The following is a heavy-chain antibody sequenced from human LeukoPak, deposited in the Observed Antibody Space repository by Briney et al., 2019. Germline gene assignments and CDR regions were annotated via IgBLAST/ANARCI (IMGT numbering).Heavy chain of an antibody. D-gene: IGHD4-11*01. Sequence: ASVKVSCKASGYTXTNYFIHWVRQAPGQGLEWMGIINPSGRSTSYAQKFQGTVTMTRDTSTNTVYMELSSLRSEDTAVYYCARDYSNARAFDYWGQGTLVTVSS. J-gene: IGHJ4*02. CDR2: INPSGRST. CDR3: ARDYSNARAFDY. V-gene: IGHV1-46*01. CDR1: GYTXTNYF.